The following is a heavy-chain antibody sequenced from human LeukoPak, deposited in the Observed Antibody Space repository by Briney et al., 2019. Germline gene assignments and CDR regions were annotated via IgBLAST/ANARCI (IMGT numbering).Heavy chain of an antibody. CDR2: IWYDGSNK. D-gene: IGHD6-19*01. CDR1: GFTFSSYG. CDR3: AKSVAVAGTGNY. Sequence: GRSLRLSCAASGFTFSSYGMHWVRQAPGKGLEWVAVIWYDGSNKYYADSVKGRFTISRDNSKNTLYLQMNSLRAEDTAVYYCAKSVAVAGTGNYWGQGTLVTVSS. J-gene: IGHJ4*02. V-gene: IGHV3-33*06.